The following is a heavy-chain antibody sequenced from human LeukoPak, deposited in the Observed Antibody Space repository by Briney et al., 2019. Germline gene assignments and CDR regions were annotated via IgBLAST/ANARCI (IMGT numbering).Heavy chain of an antibody. CDR2: DDHTGST. D-gene: IGHD3-22*01. CDR1: DDSITMYY. V-gene: IGHV4-59*01. Sequence: KTSETLSLTCTVSDDSITMYYWTWIRQPPGKGLEWIGYDDHTGSTKFNPSLNGRVSISRDTSNNFFSLRLRSVTAADTAVYYCVYVWYYESGGYQNHNWFDPWGQGTLVTVSS. J-gene: IGHJ5*02. CDR3: VYVWYYESGGYQNHNWFDP.